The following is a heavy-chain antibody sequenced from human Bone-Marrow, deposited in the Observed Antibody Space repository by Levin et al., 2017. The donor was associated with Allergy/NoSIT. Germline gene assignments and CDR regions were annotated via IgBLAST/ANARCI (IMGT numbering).Heavy chain of an antibody. CDR3: AKDTASNWYFDL. Sequence: GGSLRLSCKASGFPFSNFYMHWVRQAPGQGFEWMGIINPSGGATTYALKFQGRVTMTRDTSTTTVYMELSSLRSDDTAIYYCAKDTASNWYFDLWGRGTLVTVSS. D-gene: IGHD5/OR15-5a*01. J-gene: IGHJ2*01. CDR2: INPSGGAT. CDR1: GFPFSNFY. V-gene: IGHV1-46*03.